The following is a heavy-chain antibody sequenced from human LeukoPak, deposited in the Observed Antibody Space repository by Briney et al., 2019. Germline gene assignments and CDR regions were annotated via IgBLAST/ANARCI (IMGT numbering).Heavy chain of an antibody. V-gene: IGHV3-23*01. J-gene: IGHJ4*02. D-gene: IGHD3-10*01. Sequence: GLSLRLSCAASGFTFNTYAMIRVHQAPGKERHGVSSIGGGHTSTYYADSVKGRFTISRDNSQNTLYLQLNSLSAEDTAVYYCGKGGSQETGSYYNGYWGQGTLVTVSS. CDR2: IGGGHTST. CDR3: GKGGSQETGSYYNGY. CDR1: GFTFNTYA.